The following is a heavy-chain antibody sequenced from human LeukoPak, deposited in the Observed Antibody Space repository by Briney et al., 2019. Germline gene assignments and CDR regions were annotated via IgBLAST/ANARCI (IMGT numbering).Heavy chain of an antibody. CDR3: ARESPSYCSGGSCYSYYFDY. CDR2: IKQDGSEK. V-gene: IGHV3-7*01. J-gene: IGHJ4*02. CDR1: GFTFSIYW. D-gene: IGHD2-15*01. Sequence: GGSLRLSCAASGFTFSIYWMSWVRQAPGKGLEWVANIKQDGSEKYYVDSVKGRFTISRDNSKNTLYLQMNSLRAEDTAVYYCARESPSYCSGGSCYSYYFDYWGQGTLVTVSS.